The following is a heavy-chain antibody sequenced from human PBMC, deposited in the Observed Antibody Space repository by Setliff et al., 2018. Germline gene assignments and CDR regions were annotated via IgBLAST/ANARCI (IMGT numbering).Heavy chain of an antibody. J-gene: IGHJ3*02. CDR2: IVVSSGNT. V-gene: IGHV1-58*01. D-gene: IGHD2-15*01. CDR1: GFTFTSSA. Sequence: ASVKVSCKASGFTFTSSAVQWVRQARGQRLEWIGWIVVSSGNTNYTQKFQEGITITRDMSTSTAYMELSSLRSEDTAVYYCATGLMEGQPTHGGAFDIWGQGTVVTVSS. CDR3: ATGLMEGQPTHGGAFDI.